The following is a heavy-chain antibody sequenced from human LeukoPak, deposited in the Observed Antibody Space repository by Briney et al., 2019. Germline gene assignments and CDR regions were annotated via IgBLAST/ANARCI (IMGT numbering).Heavy chain of an antibody. J-gene: IGHJ4*02. CDR3: AKETYSYDSSGYSDTAFDH. V-gene: IGHV3-23*01. CDR2: IIDTGDRT. CDR1: GFTFSSHA. Sequence: GGSLRLSCAASGFTFSSHAMNWVRQAPGKGLEWVSSIIDTGDRTFYADSVKGRFFIFRDNSKNTLYLQMSSLGAEDTAIYYCAKETYSYDSSGYSDTAFDHWGQGTLVTVSS. D-gene: IGHD3-22*01.